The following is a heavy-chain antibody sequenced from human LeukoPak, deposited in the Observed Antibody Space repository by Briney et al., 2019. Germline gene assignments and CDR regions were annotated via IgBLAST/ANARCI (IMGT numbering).Heavy chain of an antibody. CDR3: ARVSGPGMNEYYHL. Sequence: GGSLRLSCAASGFTVSNNYMRWVRQAPGKGLEWVSLIYSGGATFYADAVKGRFTISRDGSKNTLYLQMNSLRAEDTAVYYCARVSGPGMNEYYHLWGQGTLVTVSS. J-gene: IGHJ4*02. V-gene: IGHV3-66*01. CDR1: GFTVSNNY. CDR2: IYSGGAT. D-gene: IGHD2-2*01.